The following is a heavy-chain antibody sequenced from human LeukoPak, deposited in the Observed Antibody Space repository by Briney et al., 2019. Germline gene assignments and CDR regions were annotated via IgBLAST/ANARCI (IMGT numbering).Heavy chain of an antibody. D-gene: IGHD2-8*02. Sequence: GGSLRLSCTASGFAFGDYAMSWVRQAPGRGLEWVGFIRATPYGGATDFAASVRGRFTMSRDDSKSIAYLQMNSLKTEDTAVYYCGRGEDVVFLYYYGMDVWGQGTTVTVSS. J-gene: IGHJ6*02. CDR2: IRATPYGGAT. CDR1: GFAFGDYA. CDR3: GRGEDVVFLYYYGMDV. V-gene: IGHV3-49*04.